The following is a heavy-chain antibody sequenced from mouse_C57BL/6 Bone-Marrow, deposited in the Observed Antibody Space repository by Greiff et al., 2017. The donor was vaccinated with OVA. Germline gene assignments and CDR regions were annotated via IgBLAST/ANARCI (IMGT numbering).Heavy chain of an antibody. J-gene: IGHJ2*01. CDR2: ISNGGGST. CDR3: ARHRAVVPYYFDY. CDR1: GFTFSDYY. V-gene: IGHV5-12*01. D-gene: IGHD1-1*01. Sequence: VKLVESGGGLVQPGGSLTLSCAASGFTFSDYYMYWVRQTPEKRLEWVAYISNGGGSTYCPDTVKGRFTISRDNAKNTLYLQMSRLKSEDTAMYYCARHRAVVPYYFDYWGQGTTLTVSS.